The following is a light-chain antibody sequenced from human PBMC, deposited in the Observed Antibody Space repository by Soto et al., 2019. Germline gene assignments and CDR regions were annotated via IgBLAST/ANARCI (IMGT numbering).Light chain of an antibody. CDR2: GAS. Sequence: EIVMTQSPATLSVSPGERATLSCRASQSVSSNLAWYQQKPGQAPTLVIYGASARATGIPAWFSGSGSGTEFTLTITSLQSEDFGVYYCQHYNNWPFTFGQGTKVDIQ. V-gene: IGKV3-15*01. CDR3: QHYNNWPFT. CDR1: QSVSSN. J-gene: IGKJ2*01.